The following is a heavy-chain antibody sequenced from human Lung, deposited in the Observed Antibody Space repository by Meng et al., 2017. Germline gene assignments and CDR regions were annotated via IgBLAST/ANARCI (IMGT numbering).Heavy chain of an antibody. D-gene: IGHD6-13*01. CDR2: IKSNSDGGTT. J-gene: IGHJ4*02. CDR3: ATGAAAADH. CDR1: GFSFTDAW. V-gene: IGHV3-15*01. Sequence: VQRVGFGGGLGKPGGSLSLSCVASGFSFTDAWMSWVRQAPGKGLEWVGRIKSNSDGGTTDYAAPVKGRFTISRDDSKNTLYLQMNSLITEDTAVYFCATGAAAADHWGQGTLVTVS.